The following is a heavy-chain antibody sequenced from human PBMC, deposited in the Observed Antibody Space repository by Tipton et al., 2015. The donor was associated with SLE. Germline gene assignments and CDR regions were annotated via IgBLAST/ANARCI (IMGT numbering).Heavy chain of an antibody. V-gene: IGHV3-7*03. CDR1: GFTFDDYG. D-gene: IGHD6-13*01. CDR3: ARESRGYRSTTHQGY. CDR2: IKQDGSGK. Sequence: SLRLSCAASGFTFDDYGMSWVRQAPGKGLEWVANIKQDGSGKYYVDSVKGRFTISRDNAKNSLYLQMNSLRAEDTAVYYCARESRGYRSTTHQGYWGQGTLVTVSS. J-gene: IGHJ4*02.